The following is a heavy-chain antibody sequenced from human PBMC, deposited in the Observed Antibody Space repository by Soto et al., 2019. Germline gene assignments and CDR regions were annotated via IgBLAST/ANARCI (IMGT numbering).Heavy chain of an antibody. D-gene: IGHD2-21*01. CDR3: AKDRVAYCGGDCPGYFQH. Sequence: EVQLVESGGGLVQPGRSLRLSCAASGFTFDDYAMHWVRQAPGKGLEWVSGISWNSGSIGYADSVKGRFTISRDNAKNSLYLQMNSPRAEDTALYYCAKDRVAYCGGDCPGYFQHWGQGTLVTVSS. CDR2: ISWNSGSI. J-gene: IGHJ1*01. V-gene: IGHV3-9*01. CDR1: GFTFDDYA.